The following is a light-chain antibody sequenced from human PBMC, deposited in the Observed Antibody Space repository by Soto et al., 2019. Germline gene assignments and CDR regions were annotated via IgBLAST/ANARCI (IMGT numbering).Light chain of an antibody. V-gene: IGKV1-39*01. J-gene: IGKJ5*01. CDR1: QSISSY. CDR2: AAS. Sequence: DIQMTQSPSSLSASLGDRVTITCRASQSISSYLKWYQQKPGKAPKLLIYAASSWQSGFPSRFSDSGSGTDFTLTISSLQPEDFGTYDCQQNYSTPQVTFGGGTQLEIK. CDR3: QQNYSTPQVT.